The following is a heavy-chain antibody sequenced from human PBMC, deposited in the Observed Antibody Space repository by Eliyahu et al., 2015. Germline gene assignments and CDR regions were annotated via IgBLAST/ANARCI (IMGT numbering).Heavy chain of an antibody. J-gene: IGHJ5*02. CDR2: ISAYNGNT. CDR3: ARPLGYCSGGSCYSGWFDP. CDR1: GYTFTSYG. D-gene: IGHD2-15*01. Sequence: QVQLVQSGAEVXKPGASVKVXCKASGYTFTSYGIXXXRQAPGQGLEWMGWISAYNGNTNXAQKLQGRVTMTTDTSTSTAYMELRSLRSDDTAVYYCARPLGYCSGGSCYSGWFDPWGQGTLVTVSS. V-gene: IGHV1-18*01.